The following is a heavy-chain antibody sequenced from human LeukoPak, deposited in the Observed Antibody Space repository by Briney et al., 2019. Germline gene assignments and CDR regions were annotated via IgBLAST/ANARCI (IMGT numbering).Heavy chain of an antibody. J-gene: IGHJ4*02. D-gene: IGHD3-10*01. Sequence: SETLSLTCAVYGGSFSGYYWSWIRQPPGKGLEWIGEINHSGSTNYNPSLKSRVTISVDTSKNQFSLKLSSVTAADTAVYYCARVTYYYGSGSYTTFDYWGQGTLVTVSS. CDR1: GGSFSGYY. CDR2: INHSGST. V-gene: IGHV4-34*01. CDR3: ARVTYYYGSGSYTTFDY.